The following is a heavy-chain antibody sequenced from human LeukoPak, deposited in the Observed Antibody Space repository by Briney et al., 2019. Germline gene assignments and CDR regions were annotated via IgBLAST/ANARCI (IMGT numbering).Heavy chain of an antibody. CDR3: ARETGSAVGSTDFDY. J-gene: IGHJ4*02. CDR1: GFTFSSSA. V-gene: IGHV3-23*01. Sequence: GGSLRLSCAASGFTFSSSAMSWVRQAPGKGLEWVSAISNNGGYTYYADSVQGRFTISRDNSKNTLYLQMNSLRAEDTAVYYCARETGSAVGSTDFDYWGQGTLVTVSS. D-gene: IGHD4-17*01. CDR2: ISNNGGYT.